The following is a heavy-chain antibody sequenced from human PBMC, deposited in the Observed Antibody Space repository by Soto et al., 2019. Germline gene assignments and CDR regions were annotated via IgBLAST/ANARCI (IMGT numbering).Heavy chain of an antibody. CDR2: IYYSGST. D-gene: IGHD2-2*02. V-gene: IGHV4-39*01. CDR3: ARLRGYCSSTSCYRGGAYYYYYYMDV. CDR1: GGSISSSSYY. Sequence: SETLSLTCTVSGGSISSSSYYWGWIRQPPGKGLEWIGSIYYSGSTYYNPSLKSRVTISVNTSKNQFSLKLSSVTAADTAVYYCARLRGYCSSTSCYRGGAYYYYYYMDVWGKGTTVTVSS. J-gene: IGHJ6*03.